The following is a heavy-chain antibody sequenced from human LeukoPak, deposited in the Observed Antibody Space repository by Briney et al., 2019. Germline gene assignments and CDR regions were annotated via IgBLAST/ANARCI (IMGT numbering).Heavy chain of an antibody. Sequence: PGGSLRLSCAASGFTFSSYSMNWVRQAPGKGLEWVSYISSSSSTIYYADSVKGRFTISRDNAKNSLYLQMNSLRAEDTAVYYCARGAKLLWFGELPYYWGQGALVTVSS. CDR3: ARGAKLLWFGELPYY. CDR2: ISSSSSTI. V-gene: IGHV3-48*04. J-gene: IGHJ4*02. D-gene: IGHD3-10*01. CDR1: GFTFSSYS.